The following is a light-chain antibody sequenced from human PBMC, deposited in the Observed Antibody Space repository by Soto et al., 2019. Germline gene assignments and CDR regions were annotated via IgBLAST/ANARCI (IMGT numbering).Light chain of an antibody. J-gene: IGLJ2*01. CDR2: EVS. Sequence: QSVLTQPPSASGSPGQSVTISCTGTSSDVGVYNYVSWYQHHPGKAPKLTIYEVSKRPSGVPDRFSGSKSGNTASLTVSGLQAEDEADYYCSSYAGSNNMVFGGGTKLTVL. CDR1: SSDVGVYNY. V-gene: IGLV2-8*01. CDR3: SSYAGSNNMV.